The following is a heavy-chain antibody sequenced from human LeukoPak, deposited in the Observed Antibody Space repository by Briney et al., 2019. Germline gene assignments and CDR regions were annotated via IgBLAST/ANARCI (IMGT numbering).Heavy chain of an antibody. CDR1: GFTFSSYS. J-gene: IGHJ4*02. CDR2: ISSSSSTI. CDR3: ARAKARGYSYGHHFDY. Sequence: GGSLRLSCAASGFTFSSYSMNWVHQAPGKGLEWVSYISSSSSTIYYADSVKGRFTISRDNAKNSLYLQMNSPRAEDTAVYYCARAKARGYSYGHHFDYWGQGTLVTVSS. V-gene: IGHV3-48*01. D-gene: IGHD5-18*01.